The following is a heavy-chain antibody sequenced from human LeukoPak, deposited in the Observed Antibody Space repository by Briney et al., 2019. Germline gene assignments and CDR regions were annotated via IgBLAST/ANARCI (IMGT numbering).Heavy chain of an antibody. J-gene: IGHJ5*02. D-gene: IGHD5-18*01. CDR1: GGTFSSYA. Sequence: ASVKVSCKASGGTFSSYAISWVRQAPGQGLEWMEGIIPIFGTANYAQKFQGRVTITADESTSTAYMELSSLRSEDTAVYYCARGYSYGFPSVDWFDPWGQGTLVTVSS. V-gene: IGHV1-69*13. CDR2: IIPIFGTA. CDR3: ARGYSYGFPSVDWFDP.